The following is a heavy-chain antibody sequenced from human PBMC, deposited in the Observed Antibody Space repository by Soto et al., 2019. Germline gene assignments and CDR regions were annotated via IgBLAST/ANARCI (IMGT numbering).Heavy chain of an antibody. CDR3: ARDMEIKLYYYYMDV. D-gene: IGHD5-18*01. Sequence: GASVKVSCKASGYTFTSYAMHWVRQAPGQRLEWMGWINAGNGNTKYSQKFQGRVTITRDTSASTAYMELSSLRSEDTAVYYCARDMEIKLYYYYMDVWGKGTTVTVSS. J-gene: IGHJ6*03. CDR2: INAGNGNT. V-gene: IGHV1-3*01. CDR1: GYTFTSYA.